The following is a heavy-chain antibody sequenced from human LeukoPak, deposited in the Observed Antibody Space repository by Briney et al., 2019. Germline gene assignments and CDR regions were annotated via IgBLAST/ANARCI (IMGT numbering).Heavy chain of an antibody. V-gene: IGHV3-49*03. CDR2: IRSKAYGGTT. CDR3: TRDRQYYYDSSGYSPSGFDY. Sequence: GGSLRLSCTASGFTFGDYAMSWFRQAPGKGLEWVGFIRSKAYGGTTEYAASVEGRFTISRDDSKSIAYLQMNSLKTEDTAVYYCTRDRQYYYDSSGYSPSGFDYWGQGTLVTVSS. J-gene: IGHJ4*02. D-gene: IGHD3-22*01. CDR1: GFTFGDYA.